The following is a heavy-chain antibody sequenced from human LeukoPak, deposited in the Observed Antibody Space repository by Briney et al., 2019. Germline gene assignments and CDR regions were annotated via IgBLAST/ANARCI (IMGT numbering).Heavy chain of an antibody. J-gene: IGHJ6*02. V-gene: IGHV4-34*01. CDR2: INHSGSP. CDR3: ARHLYYYYGMDV. CDR1: GGSFSGYY. Sequence: SETLSLTCAVYGGSFSGYYWSWIRQPPGKGLEWIGEINHSGSPNYNPSLKSRVTISVDTSKNQFSLKLSSVTAADTAVYYCARHLYYYYGMDVWGQGTTVTVSS.